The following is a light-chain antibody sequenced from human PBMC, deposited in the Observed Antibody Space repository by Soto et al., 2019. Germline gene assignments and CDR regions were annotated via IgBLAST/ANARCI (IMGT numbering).Light chain of an antibody. V-gene: IGKV3-20*01. CDR1: QSVSSSY. J-gene: IGKJ4*01. CDR3: QQYGSSPLT. Sequence: EIVLTQSPGTLSLSPGERATLSCRASQSVSSSYLAWYQQKPGQAHRLLIYGASSRATCIPDRFSGSGSGTDFTLTISRLEPEDFAVYYCQQYGSSPLTFGGGTKVEIK. CDR2: GAS.